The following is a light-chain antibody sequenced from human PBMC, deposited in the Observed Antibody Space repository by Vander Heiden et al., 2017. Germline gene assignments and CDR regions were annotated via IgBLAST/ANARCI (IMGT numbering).Light chain of an antibody. Sequence: SVLTQPPSTSRSPGERVTISCSGSRSNIGSNTLNWYRQLPGTAPELLIFSSDQPPSGVPDRFCGSKSGTSAALAMSGLQSEDGAHYYCAAWDGSLNGVVFGGGTKLTVL. V-gene: IGLV1-44*01. J-gene: IGLJ2*01. CDR3: AAWDGSLNGVV. CDR2: SSD. CDR1: RSNIGSNT.